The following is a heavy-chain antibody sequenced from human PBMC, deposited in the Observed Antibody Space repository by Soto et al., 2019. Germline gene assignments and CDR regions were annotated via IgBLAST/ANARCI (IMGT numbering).Heavy chain of an antibody. Sequence: QIQLVQSGPEVKKTGASVKVSCKASGYTFTTFGINWVRQAPGQGLEWKGCITAYDGKIKYAQNFQGRVTMTIDTPTNTGYLELRGLRSDDTAVYFCARGLTYGDFDFWGQGTLVDVSS. J-gene: IGHJ4*02. CDR1: GYTFTTFG. CDR3: ARGLTYGDFDF. D-gene: IGHD4-17*01. V-gene: IGHV1-18*01. CDR2: ITAYDGKI.